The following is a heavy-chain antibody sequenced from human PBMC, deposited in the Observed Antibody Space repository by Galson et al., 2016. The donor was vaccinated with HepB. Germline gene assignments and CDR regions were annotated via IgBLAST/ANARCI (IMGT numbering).Heavy chain of an antibody. CDR2: IYYSGST. Sequence: ETLSLTCPVSGASITYYYWSWLRPPPGKGLEWIGYIYYSGSTYSNPSLKSRVTMSVDRSNNQFSLKLSSVTAADTAVYYCARGCNVVVPAGFLTPNWLDPWGQGILVTVSS. CDR3: ARGCNVVVPAGFLTPNWLDP. J-gene: IGHJ5*02. V-gene: IGHV4-59*01. D-gene: IGHD2-2*01. CDR1: GASITYYY.